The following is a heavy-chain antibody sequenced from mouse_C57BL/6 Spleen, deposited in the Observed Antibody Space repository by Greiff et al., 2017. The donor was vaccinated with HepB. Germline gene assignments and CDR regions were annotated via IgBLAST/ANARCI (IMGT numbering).Heavy chain of an antibody. Sequence: EVQLQQSGPELVKPGASVKISCKASGYTFTDYYMNWVKQSHGKSLEWIGDINPNNGGTSYNQKFKGKATLTVDKSSSTAYMELRSLTSEDSAVYYCARSGLRYRYFDVWGTGTTVTVSS. V-gene: IGHV1-26*01. J-gene: IGHJ1*03. CDR2: INPNNGGT. CDR1: GYTFTDYY. D-gene: IGHD1-1*01. CDR3: ARSGLRYRYFDV.